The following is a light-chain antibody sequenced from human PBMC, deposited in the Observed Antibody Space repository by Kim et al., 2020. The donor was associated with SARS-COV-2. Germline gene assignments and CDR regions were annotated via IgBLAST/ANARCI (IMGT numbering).Light chain of an antibody. V-gene: IGLV6-57*03. Sequence: TVTISCTRSSGGIASNYVQWYQQRPGSAPTTVIYEDNQRPSGVPDRFSGSIDSSSNSASLTISGLKTEDEADYYCQSYDSSNQGVVFGGGTQLTVL. CDR1: SGGIASNY. J-gene: IGLJ2*01. CDR2: EDN. CDR3: QSYDSSNQGVV.